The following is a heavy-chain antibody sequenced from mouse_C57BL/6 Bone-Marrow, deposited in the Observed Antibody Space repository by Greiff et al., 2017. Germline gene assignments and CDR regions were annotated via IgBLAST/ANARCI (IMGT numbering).Heavy chain of an antibody. Sequence: QVQLQQPGAELVMPGASVKLSCKASGYTFTSYWMHWVKQRPGQGLEWIGEIDPSDSYTNYNQKFKGKSTLTVDKSSSTAYMQLSSLTSEDSAVYYCSRRCLFYGAMDYWGQGTSVTVSS. D-gene: IGHD1-1*01. J-gene: IGHJ4*01. CDR3: SRRCLFYGAMDY. CDR1: GYTFTSYW. CDR2: IDPSDSYT. V-gene: IGHV1-69*01.